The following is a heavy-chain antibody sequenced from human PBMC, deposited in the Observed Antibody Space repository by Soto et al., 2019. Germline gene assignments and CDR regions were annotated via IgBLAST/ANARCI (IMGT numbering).Heavy chain of an antibody. V-gene: IGHV1-2*04. Sequence: QVQLVQSGAEVKKPGASVKVSCKASGYTFTGYYMHWVRQAPGQGLEWMGWIKPKSGGTNHGQKLQGCVTMTRTTXTXPXXIDHSRLSSDDTSVYSCASDLLRAPRHHNLYCMDLFGQGTPVTLSS. CDR2: IKPKSGGT. CDR1: GYTFTGYY. D-gene: IGHD1-20*01. J-gene: IGHJ6*02. CDR3: ASDLLRAPRHHNLYCMDL.